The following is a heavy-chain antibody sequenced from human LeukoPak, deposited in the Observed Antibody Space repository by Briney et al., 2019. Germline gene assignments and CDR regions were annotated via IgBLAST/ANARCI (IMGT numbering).Heavy chain of an antibody. V-gene: IGHV3-7*01. CDR1: GFTFSSYA. D-gene: IGHD5-12*01. CDR3: AREAWHYDY. J-gene: IGHJ4*02. Sequence: PGGSLRLSCAASGFTFSSYAMNWVPQAPGKGLEWVANIKQDGSEKSYVDSVKGRFTISRDNAKNSVYLEMNSLRVEDTAVYYCAREAWHYDYWGQGALVTVSS. CDR2: IKQDGSEK.